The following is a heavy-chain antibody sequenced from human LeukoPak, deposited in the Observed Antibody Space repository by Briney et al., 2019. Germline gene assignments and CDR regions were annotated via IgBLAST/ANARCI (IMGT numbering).Heavy chain of an antibody. CDR2: IIPIFGTA. Sequence: SVKVSCKASGGTFSSYAISWVRQAPGQGLEWMGGIIPIFGTANYAQKFQGRVTITTDESTSTAYMELTSLRSEDTAMYYCARGGVRDSSGWSNWYLDLWGRGTLVTVSS. D-gene: IGHD3-22*01. CDR1: GGTFSSYA. CDR3: ARGGVRDSSGWSNWYLDL. J-gene: IGHJ2*01. V-gene: IGHV1-69*05.